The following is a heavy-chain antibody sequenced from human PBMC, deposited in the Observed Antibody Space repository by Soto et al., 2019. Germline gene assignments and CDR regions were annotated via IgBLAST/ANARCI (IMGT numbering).Heavy chain of an antibody. CDR3: ARDMSGGTYNYYYGMDV. CDR2: ISGSGSPT. V-gene: IGHV3-23*01. J-gene: IGHJ6*02. Sequence: GGSLRLSCAASGFTFSSYAMTWVRQAPGRGLERVPAISGSGSPTYYADSVKGRFTISRDNSKNTLYLQMNSLRADDTAVYYCARDMSGGTYNYYYGMDVWGQGTTVTVSS. D-gene: IGHD1-26*01. CDR1: GFTFSSYA.